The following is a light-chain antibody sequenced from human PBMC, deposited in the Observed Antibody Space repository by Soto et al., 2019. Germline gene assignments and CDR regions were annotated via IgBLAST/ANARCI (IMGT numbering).Light chain of an antibody. J-gene: IGKJ2*01. CDR1: QSVSSSS. Sequence: EIVLKQSPGTLSLSPGERATLSCRASQSVSSSSLAWYQQKPGQAPRLLVNGASSRATGIPDRFSGSGSGTDFTLTISRLEPEDFAVYYCQQYGGSPLVTFGQGTKLEIK. V-gene: IGKV3-20*01. CDR3: QQYGGSPLVT. CDR2: GAS.